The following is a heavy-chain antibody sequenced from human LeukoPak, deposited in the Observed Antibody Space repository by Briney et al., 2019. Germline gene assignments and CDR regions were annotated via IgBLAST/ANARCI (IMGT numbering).Heavy chain of an antibody. CDR1: GGSFSGYY. Sequence: SETLSLTCADYGGSFSGYYWSWIRQPPGKGLEWIGEINHSGSTNYNPSLKSRVTISVDTSKNQFSLKLSSVTAADTAVYYCARRPTKRLYYYDSSGYFDYWGQGTLVTVSS. D-gene: IGHD3-22*01. CDR2: INHSGST. CDR3: ARRPTKRLYYYDSSGYFDY. J-gene: IGHJ4*02. V-gene: IGHV4-34*01.